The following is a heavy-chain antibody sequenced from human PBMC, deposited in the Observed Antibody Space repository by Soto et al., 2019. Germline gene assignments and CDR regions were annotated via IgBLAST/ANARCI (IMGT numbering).Heavy chain of an antibody. CDR3: AASCVACGGFNYYGMDV. J-gene: IGHJ6*02. Sequence: QVQLQESGPGLVKPSQTLSLTCTVSGGSISSGGYYWYWIRQHPGKGLEWIGYIYYSGTTYYNPSLKRRVTISVDKSKNQFSLKLSSVTAADTAVYYCAASCVACGGFNYYGMDVWGQGTTVTVSS. V-gene: IGHV4-31*03. CDR1: GGSISSGGYY. CDR2: IYYSGTT. D-gene: IGHD2-21*01.